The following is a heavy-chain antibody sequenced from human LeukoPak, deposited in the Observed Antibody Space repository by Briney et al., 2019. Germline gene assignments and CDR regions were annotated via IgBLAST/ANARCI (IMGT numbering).Heavy chain of an antibody. CDR3: ARTADSTIVVVIAYYFDY. J-gene: IGHJ4*02. Sequence: GGSLRLSCAASGFTFSSYSMNWVRQAPGKGLEWVSSISSSSSYIYYADSVKGRLTISRDNAKNSLYLQMNSLRAEDTAVYYCARTADSTIVVVIAYYFDYWGQGTLVTVSS. V-gene: IGHV3-21*01. CDR1: GFTFSSYS. D-gene: IGHD3-22*01. CDR2: ISSSSSYI.